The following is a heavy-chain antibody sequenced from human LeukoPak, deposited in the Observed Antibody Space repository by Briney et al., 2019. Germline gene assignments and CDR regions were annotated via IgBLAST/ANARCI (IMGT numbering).Heavy chain of an antibody. CDR3: ARVGRGGIAVAGTMGY. CDR1: GYTFTGYY. CDR2: INPNSGGT. Sequence: ASVKVSCKASGYTFTGYYMHWVRQAPGQGLEWMGWINPNSGGTNYAQKFQGRVTMTRDTSISTAYMELSRLRSDDTAVYYCARVGRGGIAVAGTMGYWGQGTLVTVSS. V-gene: IGHV1-2*02. J-gene: IGHJ4*02. D-gene: IGHD6-19*01.